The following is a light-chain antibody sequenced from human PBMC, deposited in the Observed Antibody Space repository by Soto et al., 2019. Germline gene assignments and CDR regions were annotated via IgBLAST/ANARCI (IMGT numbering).Light chain of an antibody. CDR2: GAS. V-gene: IGKV1-5*01. J-gene: IGKJ4*01. CDR3: QQYSSYPLT. Sequence: DIQMTQSPSTLSASLGDRVTITCRASQSFGNRLAWYQQKPGQAPKLLIYGASSMASGVPARFSGGGSGTDFTLTISNLEPDDFAVYYCQQYSSYPLTFGGGTKVDIK. CDR1: QSFGNR.